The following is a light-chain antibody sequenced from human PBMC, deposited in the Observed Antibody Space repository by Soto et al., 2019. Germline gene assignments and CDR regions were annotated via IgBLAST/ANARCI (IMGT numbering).Light chain of an antibody. J-gene: IGKJ5*01. CDR3: QQYNNWPIT. Sequence: EILMTQSPATLSVSPGERTTLSCRASQNIISNLAWYQQKTGQAPRLLMYGASTRATGLPARFSGSGSGTEFTLTISSLQPEDFAVYYCQQYNNWPITFGQGTRLEIK. V-gene: IGKV3-15*01. CDR1: QNIISN. CDR2: GAS.